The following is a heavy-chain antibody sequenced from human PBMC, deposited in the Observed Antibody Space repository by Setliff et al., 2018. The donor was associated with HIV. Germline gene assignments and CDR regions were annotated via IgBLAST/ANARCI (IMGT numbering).Heavy chain of an antibody. CDR2: IYYSGST. CDR1: GGSVSSSY. Sequence: PSETLSLTCTVSGGSVSSSYWSWIRQPPGKGLEWIGYIYYSGSTNYNPSLKSRVTISVDTSKNQFSLKLSSVTAADTAVYYCARARTPYYYDSSAYYFNYYYMDVWGKVTTVTVSS. J-gene: IGHJ6*03. D-gene: IGHD3-22*01. CDR3: ARARTPYYYDSSAYYFNYYYMDV. V-gene: IGHV4-59*02.